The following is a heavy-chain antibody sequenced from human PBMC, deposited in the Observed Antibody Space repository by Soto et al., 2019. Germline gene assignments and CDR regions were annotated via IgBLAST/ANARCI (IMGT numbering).Heavy chain of an antibody. CDR1: GGTFSSYA. Sequence: ASVKVSCKASGGTFSSYAISWVRQAPGQGLEWMGGIIPIFGTANYAQKFQGRVTITADEYTSTAYMELSSLRAEDTAVYYCARVVSRLNLRDAFDIWGQGTMVTVSS. CDR2: IIPIFGTA. J-gene: IGHJ3*02. V-gene: IGHV1-69*13. CDR3: ARVVSRLNLRDAFDI.